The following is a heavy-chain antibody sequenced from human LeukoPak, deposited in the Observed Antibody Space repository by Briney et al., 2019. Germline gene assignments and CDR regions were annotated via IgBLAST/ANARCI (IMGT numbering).Heavy chain of an antibody. V-gene: IGHV4-34*01. CDR1: GGSFSGYY. CDR3: ARGRRYYDSSGYRYDY. J-gene: IGHJ4*02. CDR2: INHSGST. D-gene: IGHD3-22*01. Sequence: SETLSLTCAVYGGSFSGYYWSWLRQPPGKGLEWIGEINHSGSTNYNPSLKSRVTISVDTSKNQFSLKLSSVTAADTAVYYCARGRRYYDSSGYRYDYWGQGTLVTVSS.